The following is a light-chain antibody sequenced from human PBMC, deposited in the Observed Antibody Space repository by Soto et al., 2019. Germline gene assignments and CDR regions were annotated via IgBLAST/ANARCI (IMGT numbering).Light chain of an antibody. CDR2: EVR. Sequence: QSVLTQPASASGSPGQSITISCTGTSSDVGGYNYVSWYQQHPAKAPKLMIFEVRNRPSGVSYRSSGSRSGNTAYLTISGLQAEDEADYYCSSYASSTTVVFGGGTKLTVL. V-gene: IGLV2-14*01. CDR1: SSDVGGYNY. J-gene: IGLJ2*01. CDR3: SSYASSTTVV.